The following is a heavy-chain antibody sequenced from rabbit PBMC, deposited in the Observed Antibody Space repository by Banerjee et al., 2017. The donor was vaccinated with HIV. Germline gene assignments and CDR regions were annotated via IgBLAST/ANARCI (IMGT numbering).Heavy chain of an antibody. J-gene: IGHJ4*01. Sequence: QEQLEESGGDLVKPGASLTLTCTASGSDISSYSMGWVRQAPGKGLEWIACIYGDSSGTTYYASWAKGRFTISKTSSTTVTLQMTSLTAADTATYFCARDGFGTGPDYDLWGPGTLVTVS. CDR2: IYGDSSGTT. CDR3: ARDGFGTGPDYDL. V-gene: IGHV1S45*01. CDR1: GSDISSYS. D-gene: IGHD7-1*01.